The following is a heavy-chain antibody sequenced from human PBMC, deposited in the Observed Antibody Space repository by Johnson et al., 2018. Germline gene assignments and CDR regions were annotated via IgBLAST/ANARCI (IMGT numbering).Heavy chain of an antibody. J-gene: IGHJ1*01. V-gene: IGHV4-34*01. CDR1: GGSFSGYY. Sequence: QVQLQQWGAGLLKPSETLSLTCAVYGGSFSGYYWSWIRQPPGKGLEWIGEINHSGNTNYNPSLKSRVTISVDKFKNQFSLELSCVTAAERAVYYCARGRYCSGGSCLLRARPGYFHYWGQGTLVTVSS. CDR2: INHSGNT. CDR3: ARGRYCSGGSCLLRARPGYFHY. D-gene: IGHD2-15*01.